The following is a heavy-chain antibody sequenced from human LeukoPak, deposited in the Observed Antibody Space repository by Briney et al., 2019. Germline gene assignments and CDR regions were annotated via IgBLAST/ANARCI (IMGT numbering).Heavy chain of an antibody. J-gene: IGHJ3*02. V-gene: IGHV4-59*01. D-gene: IGHD2-15*01. CDR1: SASISSYY. CDR2: VYYRGST. Sequence: SETLSLTCTVSSASISSYYWSWIRQPPGKGLEWIGYVYYRGSTNYNPSLKSRVTISVDTSKNLFSLKLSSVTAADTAVYYCATSTPDDAFDIWGQGTMVTVSS. CDR3: ATSTPDDAFDI.